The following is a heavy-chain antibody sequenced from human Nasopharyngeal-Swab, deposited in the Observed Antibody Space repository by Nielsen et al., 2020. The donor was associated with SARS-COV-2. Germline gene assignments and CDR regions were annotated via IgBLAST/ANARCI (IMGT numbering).Heavy chain of an antibody. D-gene: IGHD6-19*01. CDR2: ISANNGNT. Sequence: ASVKASCKASGYTFITYGLSWVRQAPGQGLEWVGWISANNGNTDYAQKFRGRVTMTTDTSTSTAYMELRSLRSDDTAIYYCARDQWLVHYFDYWGQGTLVTVSS. CDR3: ARDQWLVHYFDY. CDR1: GYTFITYG. J-gene: IGHJ4*02. V-gene: IGHV1-18*01.